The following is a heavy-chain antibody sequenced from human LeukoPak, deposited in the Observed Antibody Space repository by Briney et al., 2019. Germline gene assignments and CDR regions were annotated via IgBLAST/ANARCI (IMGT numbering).Heavy chain of an antibody. Sequence: GASVKVSCKASGGTFSSYAISWVRQAPGQGLEWMGRIIPIFGTANYAQKFQGRVTITADKSTSTAYMELSSLRSEDTAVYYCASARWGQYCSSTSRPPDYWGQGTLVTVSS. CDR3: ASARWGQYCSSTSRPPDY. CDR2: IIPIFGTA. V-gene: IGHV1-69*06. CDR1: GGTFSSYA. J-gene: IGHJ4*02. D-gene: IGHD2-2*01.